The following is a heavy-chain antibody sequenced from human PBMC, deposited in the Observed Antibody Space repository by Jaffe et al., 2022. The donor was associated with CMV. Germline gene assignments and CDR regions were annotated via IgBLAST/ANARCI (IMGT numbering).Heavy chain of an antibody. CDR2: IYYSGST. V-gene: IGHV4-39*01. CDR1: GGSISSSSYY. CDR3: ARGNSGWYGNWFDP. D-gene: IGHD6-19*01. Sequence: QLQLQESGPGLVKPSETLSLTCTVSGGSISSSSYYWGWIRQPPGKGLEWIGSIYYSGSTYYNPSLKSRVTISVDTSKNQFSLKLSSVTAADTAVYYCARGNSGWYGNWFDPWGQGTLVTVSS. J-gene: IGHJ5*02.